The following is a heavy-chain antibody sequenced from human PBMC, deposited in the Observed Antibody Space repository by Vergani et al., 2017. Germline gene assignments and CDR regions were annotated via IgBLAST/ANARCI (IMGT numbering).Heavy chain of an antibody. Sequence: QVQLQESGPGLVKPSETLSLTCAVSGYSISSGYYWGWIRQPPGKGLEWIGSIYHSGSTYYNPSLKSRVTISVDTSKNQFSRKLGSVTAADTAVYYCARTTYGSGSYYGVAWGQGTLVTVSS. D-gene: IGHD3-10*01. J-gene: IGHJ5*02. V-gene: IGHV4-38-2*01. CDR2: IYHSGST. CDR1: GYSISSGYY. CDR3: ARTTYGSGSYYGVA.